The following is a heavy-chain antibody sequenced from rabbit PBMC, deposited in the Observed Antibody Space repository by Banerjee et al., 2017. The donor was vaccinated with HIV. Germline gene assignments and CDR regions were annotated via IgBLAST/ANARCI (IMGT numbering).Heavy chain of an antibody. CDR3: ARDLAGVIGWNFGL. CDR2: IVTGSSGST. D-gene: IGHD4-1*01. J-gene: IGHJ4*01. Sequence: QEQLEESGGDLVKPEGSLTLTCTASGFSFSNSYYICWVRQAPGKGLEWIACIVTGSSGSTYYASWAKGRFTISKTSSTTVTLQMTSLTGADTATYFCARDLAGVIGWNFGLWGPGTLVTVS. CDR1: GFSFSNSYY. V-gene: IGHV1S45*01.